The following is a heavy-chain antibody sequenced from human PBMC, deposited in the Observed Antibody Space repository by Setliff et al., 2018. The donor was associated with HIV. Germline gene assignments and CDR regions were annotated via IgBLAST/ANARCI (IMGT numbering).Heavy chain of an antibody. J-gene: IGHJ4*02. D-gene: IGHD3-22*01. CDR2: IYSSGTT. CDR3: ARLRITMIMMLNYFDY. CDR1: GGTISNYN. V-gene: IGHV4-4*09. Sequence: TSETLSLTCSVSGGTISNYNWNWIRQAPGKGLEWIGYIYSSGTTQYNPSLKSRVTMSVDTSKNQFSLRLTSVTAADTAVYFCARLRITMIMMLNYFDYWGQGTLVTVSS.